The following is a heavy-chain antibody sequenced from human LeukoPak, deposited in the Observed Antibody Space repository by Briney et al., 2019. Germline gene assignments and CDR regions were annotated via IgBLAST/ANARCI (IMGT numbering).Heavy chain of an antibody. CDR3: ARLSGFFDWYFAL. Sequence: SETLSLTCTVSGGPINSNYWTWIRQPPGKGLEWIGYIYYSGSTNSEPSLKNRVTISVDTSKNQFSLKLSSMTTADTAVYYCARLSGFFDWYFALWGRGPLVSVSS. V-gene: IGHV4-59*01. CDR1: GGPINSNY. D-gene: IGHD3-3*01. CDR2: IYYSGST. J-gene: IGHJ2*01.